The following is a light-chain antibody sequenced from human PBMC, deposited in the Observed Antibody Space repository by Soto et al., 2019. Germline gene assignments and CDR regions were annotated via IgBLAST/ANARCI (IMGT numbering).Light chain of an antibody. V-gene: IGKV1-39*01. CDR2: AAS. CDR3: QQSYSNTRT. Sequence: DIQMTQYPSSLSASVGDRVTITCRASQSISSYLNWYQQKPGKAPKLLIYAASSLQSGVPSRFSGSGSGTDLTLTISSMKHEDFATYYCQQSYSNTRTFGQGTKVDIK. J-gene: IGKJ1*01. CDR1: QSISSY.